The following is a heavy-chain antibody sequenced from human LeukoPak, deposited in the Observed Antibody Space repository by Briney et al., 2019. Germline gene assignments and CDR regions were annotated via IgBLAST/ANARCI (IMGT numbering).Heavy chain of an antibody. D-gene: IGHD1-26*01. CDR2: ISSNGGST. CDR3: ARRGSYYGDSTDY. J-gene: IGHJ4*02. CDR1: GFTFSSYA. V-gene: IGHV3-64*01. Sequence: GGSLRLSCAASGFTFSSYAMHWVRQAPGKGLQYVSAISSNGGSTYYANSLKGRFTISRDNSKNTLYLQMGSLRAGDMAVYYCARRGSYYGDSTDYWGQGTLVTVSS.